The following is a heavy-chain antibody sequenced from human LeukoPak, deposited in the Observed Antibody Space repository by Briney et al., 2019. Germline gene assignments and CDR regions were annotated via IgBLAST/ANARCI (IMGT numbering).Heavy chain of an antibody. V-gene: IGHV4-61*01. Sequence: PSEALSLTCTVSGGSISSSSYYWSWIRQPPGKGLEWIGYMYYRGNTNYDPSLKSRFTISIDTPNNQFSLKLSSVTAADTAVYYCATGVHGIAAAGDYYFDYWGQGTLVTVSS. CDR3: ATGVHGIAAAGDYYFDY. CDR2: MYYRGNT. J-gene: IGHJ4*02. D-gene: IGHD6-13*01. CDR1: GGSISSSSYY.